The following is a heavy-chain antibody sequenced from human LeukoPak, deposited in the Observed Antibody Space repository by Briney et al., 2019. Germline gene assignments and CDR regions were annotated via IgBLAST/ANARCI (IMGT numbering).Heavy chain of an antibody. V-gene: IGHV3-74*01. D-gene: IGHD2-2*01. Sequence: QTGGSLRLSFAASGFTFSSYWMHWVRQAPGKGLVWVSRINSDGSSTSYADSVKGRFTISRDNAKNTLYLQMNSLRAEDTAVYYCASVVPAANFDYWGQGTLVTVSS. J-gene: IGHJ4*02. CDR3: ASVVPAANFDY. CDR1: GFTFSSYW. CDR2: INSDGSST.